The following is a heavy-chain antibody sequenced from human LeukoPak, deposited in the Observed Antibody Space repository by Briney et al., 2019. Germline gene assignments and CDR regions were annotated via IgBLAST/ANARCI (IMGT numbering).Heavy chain of an antibody. V-gene: IGHV5-10-1*01. CDR3: ARRSCSGGRCCLDY. CDR1: GYSFSNYW. CDR2: IDPSDSYT. Sequence: GESLRISCQGSGYSFSNYWITWVRQMPGKGLEWMGRIDPSDSYTNYRPSFQGHVTISADKSISTAYLQWSSLKASDTAMYYCARRSCSGGRCCLDYWGQGTLVTVSS. D-gene: IGHD2-15*01. J-gene: IGHJ4*02.